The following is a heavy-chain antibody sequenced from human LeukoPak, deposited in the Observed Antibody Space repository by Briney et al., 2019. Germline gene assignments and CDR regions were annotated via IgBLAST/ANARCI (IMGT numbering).Heavy chain of an antibody. Sequence: GGSLRLSCAASGFTFSNAWMSWVRQAPGKGLEWVGRIKSKTDGGTTDYAAPVKGRFTISRDDSKNALYLQMNSLKTEDTAVYYCTTDIYSSSWYGYYYYYGMDVWGQGTTVTASS. CDR3: TTDIYSSSWYGYYYYYGMDV. CDR1: GFTFSNAW. CDR2: IKSKTDGGTT. J-gene: IGHJ6*02. V-gene: IGHV3-15*01. D-gene: IGHD6-13*01.